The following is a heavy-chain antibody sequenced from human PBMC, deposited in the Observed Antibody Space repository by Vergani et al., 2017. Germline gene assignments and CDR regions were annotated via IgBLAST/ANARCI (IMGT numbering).Heavy chain of an antibody. CDR1: GATFRSNT. D-gene: IGHD2-2*01. CDR2: MNPNSGNT. V-gene: IGHV1-8*02. CDR3: ARDRYCSSTSCSHRFDP. J-gene: IGHJ5*02. Sequence: QVQLVQSGAEVKKPGSSVKVSCKASGATFRSNTINWVRQATGQGLEWMGWMNPNSGNTGYAQKFQGRVTMTRNTSISTAYMELSSLRSEDTAVYYCARDRYCSSTSCSHRFDPWGQGTLVTVSS.